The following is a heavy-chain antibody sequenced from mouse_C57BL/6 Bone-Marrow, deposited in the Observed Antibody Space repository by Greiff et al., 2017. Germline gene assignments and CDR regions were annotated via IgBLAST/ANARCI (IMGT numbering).Heavy chain of an antibody. CDR2: IYPGDGDT. CDR1: GYAFSSSW. CDR3: ARNYYDSSYWYFDG. Sequence: QVQLKQSGPELVKPGASVKISCKASGYAFSSSWMNWVKQRPGKGLEWIGRIYPGDGDTNYNGKFKGKATLTADKSSSTAYMQLSSRTSEDSAVYFCARNYYDSSYWYFDGWGTGTTVTVSS. V-gene: IGHV1-82*01. J-gene: IGHJ1*03. D-gene: IGHD1-1*01.